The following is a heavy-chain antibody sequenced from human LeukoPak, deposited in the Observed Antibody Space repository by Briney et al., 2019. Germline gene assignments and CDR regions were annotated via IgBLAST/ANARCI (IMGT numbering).Heavy chain of an antibody. V-gene: IGHV1-69*05. Sequence: ASVKVSCKASGYTFTSYGISWVRQAPGQGLEWMGRIIPIFGTANYAQKFQGRVTITTDESTSTAYMELSSLRSEDTAVYYCASPVPAATQSEYFQHWGQGTLVTVSS. CDR2: IIPIFGTA. CDR3: ASPVPAATQSEYFQH. D-gene: IGHD2-2*01. J-gene: IGHJ1*01. CDR1: GYTFTSYG.